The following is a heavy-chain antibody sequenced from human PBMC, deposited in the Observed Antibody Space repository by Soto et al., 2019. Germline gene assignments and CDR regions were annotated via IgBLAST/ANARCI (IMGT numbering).Heavy chain of an antibody. D-gene: IGHD4-17*01. CDR3: ARAMTTVTTSYVY. Sequence: SETLSLTCAVYGGSFSGYYWSWIRQPPGKGLEWIGEINHSGSANYNPSLKSRVTISVDTSKNQFSLKLSSVTAADTAVYYCARAMTTVTTSYVYWGQGTLVTVSS. CDR1: GGSFSGYY. J-gene: IGHJ4*02. V-gene: IGHV4-34*01. CDR2: INHSGSA.